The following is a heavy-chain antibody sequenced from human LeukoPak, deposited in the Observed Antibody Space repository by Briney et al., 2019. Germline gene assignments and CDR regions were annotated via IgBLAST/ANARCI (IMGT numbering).Heavy chain of an antibody. V-gene: IGHV3-7*05. J-gene: IGHJ5*02. CDR3: AREGGDRYDFWSGYPTYNWFDP. D-gene: IGHD3-3*01. Sequence: GGSLRLSCAASGFTFSNYWMNWVRQAPGKGLEWVANIKQDGSEKYYVDSVKGRFTISRDNAKNSLYLQMNSLRAEVTAVYYCAREGGDRYDFWSGYPTYNWFDPWGQGTLVTVSS. CDR1: GFTFSNYW. CDR2: IKQDGSEK.